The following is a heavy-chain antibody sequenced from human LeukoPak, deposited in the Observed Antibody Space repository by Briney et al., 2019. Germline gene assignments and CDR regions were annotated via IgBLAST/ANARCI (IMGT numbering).Heavy chain of an antibody. J-gene: IGHJ5*02. CDR2: IYTSGNT. CDR3: ARSSLGARPIAARVNCFDP. CDR1: GGSLSSGRYY. Sequence: PSETLPLTCTVSGGSLSSGRYYWSWIRPPAGKGLEWIGRIYTSGNTNYNPSLKSRVAISGDTSKSQFSLKLSSVTAADTAVYYCARSSLGARPIAARVNCFDPWGQGTLVTVSS. D-gene: IGHD6-6*01. V-gene: IGHV4-61*02.